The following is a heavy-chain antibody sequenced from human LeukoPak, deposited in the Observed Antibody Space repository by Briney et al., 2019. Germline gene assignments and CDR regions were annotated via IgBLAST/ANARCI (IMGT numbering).Heavy chain of an antibody. D-gene: IGHD4-17*01. V-gene: IGHV1-8*01. J-gene: IGHJ4*02. Sequence: GASVKVSCKASGYTFTSYDINWVRQATGQGPEWMGWMNPSSGNTGYAQKFQGRITMTKSTSISTAYMELSDLESEDTAVYYCARTPPDYGIDYWGQGTLVTVSS. CDR2: MNPSSGNT. CDR3: ARTPPDYGIDY. CDR1: GYTFTSYD.